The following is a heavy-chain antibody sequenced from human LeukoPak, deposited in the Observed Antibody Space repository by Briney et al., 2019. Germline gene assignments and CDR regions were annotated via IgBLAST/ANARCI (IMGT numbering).Heavy chain of an antibody. V-gene: IGHV3-30*02. J-gene: IGHJ4*02. CDR2: IRYDGSNK. D-gene: IGHD2-2*01. Sequence: GGPLRLSCTASGFTFSSYGMHWVRQAPGKGLERVAFIRYDGSNKYYADSVKGRFTISRDNSKNTLYLQMNSLRAEDTAVYYCAKGDIVVDWGQGTLVTVSS. CDR3: AKGDIVVD. CDR1: GFTFSSYG.